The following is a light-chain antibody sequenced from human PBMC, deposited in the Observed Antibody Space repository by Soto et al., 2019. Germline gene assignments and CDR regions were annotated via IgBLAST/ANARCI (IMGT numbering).Light chain of an antibody. CDR1: SRDVGHYNF. V-gene: IGLV2-14*01. CDR3: SSYTSGSVL. Sequence: QSALTQPASVSGSPGQSITVSCTGTSRDVGHYNFVSWYQQHPGKAPKVIIYDVSNRPSGVSDRFSASKSGNTASLTISGLHTEEEDVYFCSSYTSGSVLFGGGTKLTVL. J-gene: IGLJ3*02. CDR2: DVS.